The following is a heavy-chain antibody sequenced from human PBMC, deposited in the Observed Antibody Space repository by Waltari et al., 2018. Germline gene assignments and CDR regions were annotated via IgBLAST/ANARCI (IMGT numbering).Heavy chain of an antibody. D-gene: IGHD6-19*01. J-gene: IGHJ4*02. CDR1: GGSISSSSYY. CDR3: VTWLVLSRTFDY. V-gene: IGHV4-39*01. CDR2: IYYSGST. Sequence: QLQLQESGPGLVKPSETLSLTCTVSGGSISSSSYYWGWIRQPPGKGLEWIGSIYYSGSTYYNPSLKSRVTISVDTSKNQFSLKLSSVTAADTAVYYCVTWLVLSRTFDYWGQGTLVTVSS.